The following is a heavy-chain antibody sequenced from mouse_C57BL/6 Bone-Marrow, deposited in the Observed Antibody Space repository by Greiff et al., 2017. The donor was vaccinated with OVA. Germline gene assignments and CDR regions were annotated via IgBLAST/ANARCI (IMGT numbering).Heavy chain of an antibody. D-gene: IGHD1-1*01. Sequence: QVQLQQPGAELVKPGASVKMSCKASGYTFTSYWITWVKQRPGQGLEWIGDIYPGSGSTNYNEKFKSKATLTVDTSSSTAYMQLSSLTSEDSAVYYCARGTTVVAPDFDVWGTGTTVTVSS. CDR1: GYTFTSYW. V-gene: IGHV1-55*01. CDR2: IYPGSGST. J-gene: IGHJ1*03. CDR3: ARGTTVVAPDFDV.